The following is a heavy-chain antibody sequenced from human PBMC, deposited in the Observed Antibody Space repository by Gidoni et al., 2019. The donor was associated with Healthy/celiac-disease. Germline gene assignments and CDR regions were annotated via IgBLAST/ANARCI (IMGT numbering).Heavy chain of an antibody. V-gene: IGHV4-59*01. D-gene: IGHD5-18*01. CDR2: IYYSGST. J-gene: IGHJ4*02. Sequence: WIGYIYYSGSTNYNPSLKSRVTISVDTSKNQFSLKLSSVTAADTAVYYCARVDTAIDYWGQGTLVTVSS. CDR3: ARVDTAIDY.